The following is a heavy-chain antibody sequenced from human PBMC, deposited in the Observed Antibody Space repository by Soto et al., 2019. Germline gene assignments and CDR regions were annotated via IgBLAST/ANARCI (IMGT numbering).Heavy chain of an antibody. D-gene: IGHD4-17*01. CDR3: AKDGEHGDYEEPHFDY. CDR1: GFTFSSYG. Sequence: QVQLVESGGGVVQPGRSLRLSCAASGFTFSSYGMHWVRQAPGKGLEWVAVISYDGSNKYYADSVKGRFTISRVNSKNTLYLQMNSLRAEDTAVYYCAKDGEHGDYEEPHFDYWGQGTLVTVSS. V-gene: IGHV3-30*18. CDR2: ISYDGSNK. J-gene: IGHJ4*02.